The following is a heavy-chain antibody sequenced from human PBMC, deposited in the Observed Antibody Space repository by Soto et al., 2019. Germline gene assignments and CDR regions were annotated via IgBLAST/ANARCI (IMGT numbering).Heavy chain of an antibody. CDR1: GFTFSSYS. V-gene: IGHV3-21*01. Sequence: EVQLVESGGGLVKPGGSLRLSCAASGFTFSSYSMNWVRQAPGKGLEWVSSISSSSSYIYYADSVKGRFTISRDNAKNSLYLQMNSLRAEVTAVYYCASYGDYEDYFDYWGQGTLVTVSS. CDR2: ISSSSSYI. D-gene: IGHD4-17*01. CDR3: ASYGDYEDYFDY. J-gene: IGHJ4*02.